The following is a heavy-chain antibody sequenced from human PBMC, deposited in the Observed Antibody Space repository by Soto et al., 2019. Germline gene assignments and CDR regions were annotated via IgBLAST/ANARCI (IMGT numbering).Heavy chain of an antibody. D-gene: IGHD4-17*01. CDR2: ISYDGSKK. V-gene: IGHV3-30*18. CDR3: AKSLHDYGDYGDAFDI. CDR1: GFTFSTYG. Sequence: GGSLRLSCAASGFTFSTYGMHWVRQAPGKGLEWVAVISYDGSKKYYIDSVKGRFTISRDNSKNTLYLQMNSLRAEDTAVYYCAKSLHDYGDYGDAFDIWGQGTMVTVS. J-gene: IGHJ3*02.